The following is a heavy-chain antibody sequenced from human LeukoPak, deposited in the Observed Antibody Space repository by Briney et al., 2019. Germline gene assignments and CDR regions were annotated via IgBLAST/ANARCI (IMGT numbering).Heavy chain of an antibody. CDR1: GGSISSSSYY. Sequence: SETLSLTCTVSGGSISSSSYYWGWIRQPPGKGLEWIGSIYYSGSTYYNPSLKSRVTISVDTSKNQFSLKLSSVTAADTAVYYCARRVYCSGGSCYAHFDYWGQGTLVTVSS. D-gene: IGHD2-15*01. J-gene: IGHJ4*02. CDR3: ARRVYCSGGSCYAHFDY. CDR2: IYYSGST. V-gene: IGHV4-39*01.